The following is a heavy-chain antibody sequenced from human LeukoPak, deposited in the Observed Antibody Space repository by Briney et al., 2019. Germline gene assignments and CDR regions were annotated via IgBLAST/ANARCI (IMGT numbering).Heavy chain of an antibody. CDR3: ARDLFGGGF. CDR1: VYTFISFY. V-gene: IGHV1-46*01. J-gene: IGHJ4*02. Sequence: ASVTVSCKQSVYTFISFYIYWLGLAPGDAREWVGIINPSGGSTSYAQKFHGRITMTRDVSTSTVYMELSSLRSEDTAVYYCARDLFGGGFWGQGTLVTVSS. CDR2: INPSGGST. D-gene: IGHD3-16*01.